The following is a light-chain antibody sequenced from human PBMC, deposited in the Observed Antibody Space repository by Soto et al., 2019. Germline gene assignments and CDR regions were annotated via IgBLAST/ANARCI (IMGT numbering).Light chain of an antibody. V-gene: IGKV3-15*01. J-gene: IGKJ4*01. Sequence: EIVLTQFPATLSVSPGERATLSCRASQSVSSNLAWYQQKPGQAPRLLIYGASTRATGIPVRFSGSGSGTEFTLTISSLQSEDFVVYYCQQYNNWPLTFGGGTKVDI. CDR2: GAS. CDR1: QSVSSN. CDR3: QQYNNWPLT.